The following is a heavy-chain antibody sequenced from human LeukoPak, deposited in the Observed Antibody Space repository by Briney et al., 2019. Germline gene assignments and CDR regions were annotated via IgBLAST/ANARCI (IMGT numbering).Heavy chain of an antibody. J-gene: IGHJ4*02. CDR1: GYTFTSYG. V-gene: IGHV1-18*01. D-gene: IGHD2-2*01. CDR3: ARSPRSAKGYYFDY. CDR2: ISAYNGNT. Sequence: GASVKVSRKASGYTFTSYGISWVRQAPGQGLEWMGWISAYNGNTNYAQKLQGRVTMTTDTSTSTAYMELRSLRSDDTAVYYCARSPRSAKGYYFDYWGQGTLVTVSS.